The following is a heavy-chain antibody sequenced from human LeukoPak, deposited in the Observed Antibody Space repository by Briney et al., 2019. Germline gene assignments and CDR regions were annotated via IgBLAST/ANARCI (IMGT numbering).Heavy chain of an antibody. Sequence: EASVTVSCKASGGTFSSYAISWVRQAPGQGLEWMGRIIPILGIANYAQKFQGRVTITADKSTSTAYMELSSLRSEDTAVYYCAREKGAARLFDYWGQGTLVTVSS. CDR3: AREKGAARLFDY. CDR1: GGTFSSYA. D-gene: IGHD6-6*01. CDR2: IIPILGIA. J-gene: IGHJ4*02. V-gene: IGHV1-69*04.